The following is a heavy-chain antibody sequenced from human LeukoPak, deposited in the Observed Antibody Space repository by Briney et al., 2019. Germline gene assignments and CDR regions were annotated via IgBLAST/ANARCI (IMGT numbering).Heavy chain of an antibody. CDR3: AKTPYGSELDY. CDR2: VSWNRGSI. Sequence: GGSLRLSCAASGFTFDNYAMHWVRQAPGKGPEGVAGVSWNRGSIGYADSVKGRFTVSRDNAKNSLYLQMNSLRAEDTAVYYCAKTPYGSELDYWGQGTLVTVSS. J-gene: IGHJ4*02. D-gene: IGHD3-10*01. CDR1: GFTFDNYA. V-gene: IGHV3-9*01.